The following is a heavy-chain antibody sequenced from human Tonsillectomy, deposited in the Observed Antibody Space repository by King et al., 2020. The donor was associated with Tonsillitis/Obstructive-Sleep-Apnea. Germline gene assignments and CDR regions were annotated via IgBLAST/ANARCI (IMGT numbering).Heavy chain of an antibody. D-gene: IGHD3-3*01. CDR2: ITTYNGNT. Sequence: QLVQSGAEVKKPGASLKVSCKASGYTFTNYGVSWLRQAPGQGLEWMGWITTYNGNTDYPQKFQGRVTMTTDTSTSTAYMELRSLSSYDTAVYYCARRRFLEWSGGAYYYYMDVWGKGATVTVSS. J-gene: IGHJ6*03. CDR3: ARRRFLEWSGGAYYYYMDV. CDR1: GYTFTNYG. V-gene: IGHV1-18*04.